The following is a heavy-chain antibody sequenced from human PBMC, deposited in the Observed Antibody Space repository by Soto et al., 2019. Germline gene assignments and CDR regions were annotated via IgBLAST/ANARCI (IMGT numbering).Heavy chain of an antibody. CDR2: IYYSGTT. CDR1: GGSVSNTDSY. V-gene: IGHV4-30-4*01. CDR3: ARSNSSSSFIRYYYYGMDV. Sequence: PSETLSLTCTVSGGSVSNTDSYWSWIRQAPGKGLEWVGHIYYSGTTYYNPSLKGRLTISVDTSKNQFSLTLTSVTAADTAVYYCARSNSSSSFIRYYYYGMDVWGQGTTVTVSS. J-gene: IGHJ6*02. D-gene: IGHD6-6*01.